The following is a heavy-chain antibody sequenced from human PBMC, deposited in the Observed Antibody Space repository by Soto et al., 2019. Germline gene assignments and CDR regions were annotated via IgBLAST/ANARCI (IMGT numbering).Heavy chain of an antibody. J-gene: IGHJ6*03. CDR1: GGSISSYY. Sequence: PSETLSLTCTVSGGSISSYYWSWIRQPPGKGLEWIGYIYYSGSTNYNPSLKSRVTISVDTSKNQFSLKLSSVTAAGTAVYYCARGLVVATHRSYYYYYYMDVWGKGTTVTVSS. CDR3: ARGLVVATHRSYYYYYYMDV. D-gene: IGHD2-15*01. V-gene: IGHV4-59*01. CDR2: IYYSGST.